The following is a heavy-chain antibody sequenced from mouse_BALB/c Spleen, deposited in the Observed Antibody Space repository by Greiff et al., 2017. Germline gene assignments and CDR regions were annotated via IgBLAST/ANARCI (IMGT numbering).Heavy chain of an antibody. Sequence: LQHPGSELVRPGASVKLSCKASGYTFTSYWMHWVKQRHGQGLEWIGNIHPGSGSTNYDEKFKSKGTLTVDTSSSTAYMHLSSLTSEDSAVYYCTRSGDYAWFAYWGQGTLVTVSA. CDR3: TRSGDYAWFAY. CDR2: IHPGSGST. V-gene: IGHV1S22*01. CDR1: GYTFTSYW. J-gene: IGHJ3*01. D-gene: IGHD2-4*01.